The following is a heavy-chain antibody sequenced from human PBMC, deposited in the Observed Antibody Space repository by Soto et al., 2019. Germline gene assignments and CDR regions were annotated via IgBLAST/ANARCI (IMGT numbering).Heavy chain of an antibody. Sequence: SVKVSCKASGGTFSSYAISWVRQAPGQGLEWMGGIIPIFGAANYAQKFQGRVTITADESTSTAYMELSSLRSEDTAVYYCAREINASSSWYDYYYGMDVWGQGTTVTVAS. CDR3: AREINASSSWYDYYYGMDV. CDR2: IIPIFGAA. V-gene: IGHV1-69*13. CDR1: GGTFSSYA. J-gene: IGHJ6*02. D-gene: IGHD6-13*01.